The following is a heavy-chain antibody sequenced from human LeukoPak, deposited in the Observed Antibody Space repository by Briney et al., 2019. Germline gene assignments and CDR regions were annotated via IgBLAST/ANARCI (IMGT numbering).Heavy chain of an antibody. J-gene: IGHJ4*02. CDR1: GFTFGTQW. D-gene: IGHD3-22*01. V-gene: IGHV3-7*04. CDR2: IKKDVSET. Sequence: PGGPLRLSCAGSGFTFGTQWMTWARQAPGKGLEWVGTIKKDVSETYYVDSVKGRFTISRDNPKNSLYLQMDTLRADDTAVYYCARVTYDDSSRYRLIEYWGQGNLVTVSS. CDR3: ARVTYDDSSRYRLIEY.